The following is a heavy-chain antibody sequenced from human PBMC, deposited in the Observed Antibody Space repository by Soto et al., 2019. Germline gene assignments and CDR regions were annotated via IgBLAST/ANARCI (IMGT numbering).Heavy chain of an antibody. Sequence: QVQLVESGGGVVQPGRSLRLSCAASGVTFSSYGMHWVRPAPGKGLERVAIISYDGSNTYFSDSVQGRFTISRDNSKDTLYLQLNNMRAEDTSVDYCAKEGGLRGSNCISSSYYFDYWGQGTLVTVSS. V-gene: IGHV3-30*18. CDR2: ISYDGSNT. CDR3: AKEGGLRGSNCISSSYYFDY. D-gene: IGHD1-1*01. CDR1: GVTFSSYG. J-gene: IGHJ4*02.